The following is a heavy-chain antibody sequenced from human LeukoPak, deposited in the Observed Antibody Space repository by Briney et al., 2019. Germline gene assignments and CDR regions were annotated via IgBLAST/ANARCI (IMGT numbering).Heavy chain of an antibody. CDR1: DGSISSDY. CDR3: ARNSVGELSWFDP. D-gene: IGHD3-10*01. Sequence: SETLSLTCTVSDGSISSDYWSWIRQPPGKGLEWIGYIYYSGSTKYNPSLKSRLTLSVDTSKNQLSLRLTSVTAADTAVYYCARNSVGELSWFDPWGQGTLVTVSS. J-gene: IGHJ5*02. CDR2: IYYSGST. V-gene: IGHV4-59*01.